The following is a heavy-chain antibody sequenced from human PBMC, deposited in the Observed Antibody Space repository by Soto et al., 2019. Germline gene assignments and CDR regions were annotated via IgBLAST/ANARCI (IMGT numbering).Heavy chain of an antibody. Sequence: SVKVSCKASGGTFSSYAISWVRQAPGQGLEWMGGIIPIFGTANYAQKFQGRVTITADESTSTAYMELSSLRSEDTAFYYCATSYGSGYRAFDYWGQGALVTVSS. D-gene: IGHD3-10*01. CDR3: ATSYGSGYRAFDY. CDR2: IIPIFGTA. CDR1: GGTFSSYA. J-gene: IGHJ4*02. V-gene: IGHV1-69*13.